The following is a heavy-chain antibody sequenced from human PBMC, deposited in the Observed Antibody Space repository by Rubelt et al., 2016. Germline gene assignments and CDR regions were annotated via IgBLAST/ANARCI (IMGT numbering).Heavy chain of an antibody. D-gene: IGHD6-13*01. Sequence: QVQLVQSGAEVKKPGASVKVSCKASGYTFTSYAMHWVRQAPGQRLEWMGWINAGNGNTKFLSNFQVRVPITRDTSASTAYMELSSLRSEDTAVYYCARLAAAGNSPLDYWGQGTLVTVSS. CDR3: ARLAAAGNSPLDY. V-gene: IGHV1-3*01. J-gene: IGHJ4*02. CDR1: GYTFTSYA. CDR2: INAGNGNT.